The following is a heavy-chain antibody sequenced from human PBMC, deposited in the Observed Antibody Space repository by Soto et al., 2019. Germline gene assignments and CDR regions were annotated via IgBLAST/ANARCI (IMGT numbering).Heavy chain of an antibody. J-gene: IGHJ5*02. V-gene: IGHV4-30-4*01. CDR3: ARGRGYSYGLDP. D-gene: IGHD5-18*01. CDR1: GDSISSNLNS. Sequence: SIILTVPGDSISSNLNSWSLFCLPPGEGLEWIGFISYSGTTSYSPSLKSRVAISLDTSKNQFSLSLSSVTAADTAGYYCARGRGYSYGLDPWGQGTLVTVS. CDR2: ISYSGTT.